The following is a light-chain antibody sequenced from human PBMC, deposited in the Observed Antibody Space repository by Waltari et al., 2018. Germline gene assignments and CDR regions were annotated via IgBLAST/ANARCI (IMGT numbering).Light chain of an antibody. J-gene: IGLJ3*02. CDR3: AAWDDSLSGWV. CDR2: SDE. CDR1: SSNIGNNA. V-gene: IGLV1-36*01. Sequence: QSVLTQPPSVSEAPRQRVTISCSGSSSNIGNNAVNWYQQLPGKAPKLLISSDELRPSGFSDRFSGSKSGTSASLAISGLQSGDEADYYWAAWDDSLSGWVFGGGTKLTVL.